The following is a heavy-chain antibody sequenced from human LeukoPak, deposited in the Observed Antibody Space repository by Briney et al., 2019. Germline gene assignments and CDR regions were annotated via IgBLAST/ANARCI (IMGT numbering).Heavy chain of an antibody. V-gene: IGHV1-69*05. CDR2: VIPMYGTA. CDR1: GGTFNTYA. Sequence: SVKVSCKASGGTFNTYAISWVRQAPGPGLEWLGGVIPMYGTANYAQKFQGRVTITTDESTATAYMELSSLRSEDTAVYYCARRDDYGDYWGQGTLVTVSS. J-gene: IGHJ4*02. CDR3: ARRDDYGDY.